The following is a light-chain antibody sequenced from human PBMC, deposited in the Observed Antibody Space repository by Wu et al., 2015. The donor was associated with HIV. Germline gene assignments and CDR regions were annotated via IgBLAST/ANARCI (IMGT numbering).Light chain of an antibody. V-gene: IGKV3-11*01. CDR2: DAS. CDR3: QQRSNWAIT. J-gene: IGKJ5*01. CDR1: QSIANY. Sequence: EIVLTQSPATLSLSPGERATLPCRASQSIANYLAWYQQKPGQAPRLLIYDASNRATGTPGRFSGSGSGTDFTLTISSLEPEDFAIYYCQQRSNWAITFGPGTRLDIK.